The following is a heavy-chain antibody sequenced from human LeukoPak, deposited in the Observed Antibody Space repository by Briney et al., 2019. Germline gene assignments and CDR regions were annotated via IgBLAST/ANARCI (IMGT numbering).Heavy chain of an antibody. V-gene: IGHV3-66*01. D-gene: IGHD1-1*01. CDR2: IYGGVNT. Sequence: GGSLRLSCAASGFTVSSNYMSWVRQAPGKGLEWVSVIYGGVNTVYADSVQGRFTISRDNSKNTLYLQMSSLRAEDTAVYYCAKSPKTGFLFDYWGKGTLVAVSS. J-gene: IGHJ4*02. CDR3: AKSPKTGFLFDY. CDR1: GFTVSSNY.